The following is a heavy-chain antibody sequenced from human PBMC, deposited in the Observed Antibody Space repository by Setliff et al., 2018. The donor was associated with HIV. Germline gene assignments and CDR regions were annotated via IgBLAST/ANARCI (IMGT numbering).Heavy chain of an antibody. D-gene: IGHD3-22*01. Sequence: ASVKVSCKASGYTFTGYYMHWVRQAPGQGLEWMGWINPNSGGTNYAQKFQGRVTMTRDTSISTAYMELSRLRSDDTAVYYCAIGRLYYYDSSGYYSDAFDIWGQGTMVTVSS. J-gene: IGHJ3*02. CDR3: AIGRLYYYDSSGYYSDAFDI. CDR2: INPNSGGT. CDR1: GYTFTGYY. V-gene: IGHV1-2*02.